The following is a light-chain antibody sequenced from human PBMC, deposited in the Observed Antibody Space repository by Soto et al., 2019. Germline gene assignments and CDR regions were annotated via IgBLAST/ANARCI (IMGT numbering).Light chain of an antibody. V-gene: IGKV3-15*01. CDR3: QQYDKWPQFT. Sequence: DIGVAPAPATPAVASGERTTLPRMASLSVTTSLAWYQQKPGQAPRLLIYGASTRATGIPARFSGSGSGTEFTLTISSLQSEDFAVYYCQQYDKWPQFTFGQGTKVDIK. CDR2: GAS. CDR1: LSVTTS. J-gene: IGKJ2*01.